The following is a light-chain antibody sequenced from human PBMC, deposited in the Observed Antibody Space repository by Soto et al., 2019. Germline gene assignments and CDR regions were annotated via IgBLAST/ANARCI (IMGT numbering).Light chain of an antibody. J-gene: IGLJ3*02. V-gene: IGLV2-11*01. Sequence: QSVLTQPRSVSGSPGQSVTISCTGTSSDVGGYNSVSWYQQHPDKAPKLMIYDVSKRPSGVPDRFSGSKSGNTASLSISGLQAEDEADYYCCSYAGSPWVFGGGTKLTVL. CDR2: DVS. CDR3: CSYAGSPWV. CDR1: SSDVGGYNS.